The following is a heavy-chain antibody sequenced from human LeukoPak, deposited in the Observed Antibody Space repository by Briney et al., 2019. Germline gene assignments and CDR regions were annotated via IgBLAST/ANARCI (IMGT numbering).Heavy chain of an antibody. D-gene: IGHD5-24*01. CDR2: ISYDGSNK. Sequence: PGGSLRLSCAASGFTFSSYGMHWVRQAPGKGLEWVAVISYDGSNKYYADSVKGRFTISRNNSKNTLYLQRNSLRAEDTAVYYCARGGEMAPILPPWPFWGQGTMVTVSS. CDR3: ARGGEMAPILPPWPF. V-gene: IGHV3-30*19. J-gene: IGHJ3*01. CDR1: GFTFSSYG.